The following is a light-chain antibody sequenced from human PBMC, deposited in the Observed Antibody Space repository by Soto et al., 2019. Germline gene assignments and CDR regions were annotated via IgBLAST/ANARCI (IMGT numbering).Light chain of an antibody. V-gene: IGKV3-15*01. Sequence: VVMTQSPATLSVSPGERATLYGRASQSVTTNMAWYQQKPGQAPRLHIYGASTRATGIPARFSGSGSGTDFTLTISSLQSEDFAVYXCQQYNNWPPWTFGQGTKVDIK. CDR2: GAS. J-gene: IGKJ1*01. CDR1: QSVTTN. CDR3: QQYNNWPPWT.